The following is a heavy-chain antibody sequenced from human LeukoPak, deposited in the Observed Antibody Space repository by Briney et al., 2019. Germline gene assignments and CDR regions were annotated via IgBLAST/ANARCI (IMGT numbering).Heavy chain of an antibody. J-gene: IGHJ3*02. Sequence: SVKVSCKASGGTFSSYAISWVRQVPGQGLEWMGGIIPIFGTANYAQKFQGRVTITTDESTSTAYMELSSLRSEDTAVYYCARVQQQLVRSAFDIWGQGTMVTVSS. CDR2: IIPIFGTA. CDR3: ARVQQQLVRSAFDI. V-gene: IGHV1-69*05. CDR1: GGTFSSYA. D-gene: IGHD6-13*01.